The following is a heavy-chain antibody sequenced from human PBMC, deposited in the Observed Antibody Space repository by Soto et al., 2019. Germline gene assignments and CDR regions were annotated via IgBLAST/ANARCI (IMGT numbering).Heavy chain of an antibody. CDR1: GGTFSSYA. CDR3: ARDSGRTRWLQLRVYYYYGMDV. Sequence: QVQLVQSGAEVKKPGSSVKVSCKASGGTFSSYAISWVRQAPGQGLEWMGGIIPIFGTANYAQKFQGRVTITADKSTSTAYMELSSLRSEDTAVYYCARDSGRTRWLQLRVYYYYGMDVWGQGTTVTVSS. D-gene: IGHD5-12*01. J-gene: IGHJ6*02. CDR2: IIPIFGTA. V-gene: IGHV1-69*06.